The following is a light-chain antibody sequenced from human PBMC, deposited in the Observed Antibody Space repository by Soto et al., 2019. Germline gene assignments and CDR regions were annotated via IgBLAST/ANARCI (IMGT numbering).Light chain of an antibody. CDR3: QRYNSIWIT. V-gene: IGKV1-5*01. CDR1: HSISRW. CDR2: DAS. Sequence: DIQMTQSPSTLSASVGDTVTITCRASHSISRWLAWYQQKPGKAPKFLIRDASSLESGVPSRFSGSGSGTEFTLTINSLQPDDFATYYCQRYNSIWITFGGGTKVEIK. J-gene: IGKJ4*01.